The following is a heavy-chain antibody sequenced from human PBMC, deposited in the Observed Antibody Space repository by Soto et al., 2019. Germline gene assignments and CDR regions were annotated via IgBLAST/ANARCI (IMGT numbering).Heavy chain of an antibody. CDR2: ISAYNGNT. J-gene: IGHJ5*02. CDR3: ARVVGALGHWFDP. V-gene: IGHV1-18*01. Sequence: QVQLVQSGGEVKKPGASVKVSCKASGYTFTSYGISWVRQAPGQGLEWMGRISAYNGNTNDETKLQGRVTMTTDTSTSTAYMELRSMRSDDTAVYYCARVVGALGHWFDPWGKGTLVTVSS. CDR1: GYTFTSYG. D-gene: IGHD1-26*01.